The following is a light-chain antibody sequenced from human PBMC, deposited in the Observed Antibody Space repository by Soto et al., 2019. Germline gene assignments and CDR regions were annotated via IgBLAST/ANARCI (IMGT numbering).Light chain of an antibody. Sequence: EIVLTQSPGTLSLSPGERATLSCRASEFLSSSYLVWYQQKPGQAPRLLIYAASRRATGIPDRFSGSGSAKRYTLTINTLEPEDFAVYYCQQQGTFGQGTKLEIK. J-gene: IGKJ2*01. CDR2: AAS. V-gene: IGKV3-20*01. CDR1: EFLSSSY. CDR3: QQQGT.